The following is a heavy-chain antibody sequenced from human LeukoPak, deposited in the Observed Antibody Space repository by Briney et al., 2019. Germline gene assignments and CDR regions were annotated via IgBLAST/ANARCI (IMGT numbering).Heavy chain of an antibody. J-gene: IGHJ4*02. V-gene: IGHV4-34*01. CDR1: GGTFSGYY. Sequence: SETLPLTCAVYGGTFSGYYWSWIREPPGKGLEWIGEINHSGSTNYNPSLKSRVTISVDTSKNQFSLKLSSVTAADTAVYYCARGAKINNGGYYNYWGQGTLVTVSS. CDR2: INHSGST. CDR3: ARGAKINNGGYYNY. D-gene: IGHD3-3*01.